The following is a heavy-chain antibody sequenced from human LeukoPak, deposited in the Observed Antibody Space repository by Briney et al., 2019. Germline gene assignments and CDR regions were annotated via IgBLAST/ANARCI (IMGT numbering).Heavy chain of an antibody. D-gene: IGHD2-21*02. CDR3: ARELPREVTLDY. CDR1: GFTFISYG. V-gene: IGHV3-74*01. J-gene: IGHJ4*01. Sequence: GGSLRLSCAASGFTFISYGMQWVRQAPGKGLVWVSRINTDGSDISYADSVKGRFTISRDNAKNTLYLQMNSQRGEDTAVYYCARELPREVTLDYWGQGTLVSVSS. CDR2: INTDGSDI.